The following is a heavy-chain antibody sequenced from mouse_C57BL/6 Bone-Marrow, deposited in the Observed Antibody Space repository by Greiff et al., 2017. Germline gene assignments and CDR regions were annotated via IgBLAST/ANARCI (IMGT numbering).Heavy chain of an antibody. CDR1: GYTFTDYY. Sequence: VKLVESGAELVRPGASVKLSCKASGYTFTDYYINWVQQRPGQGLEWIARIYPGSGNTYYNEKFTGKATLTAEKSSSTAYMQLRSLTSEDSAVYFCARERGYDRGYFEVWGTGTTVTVSS. J-gene: IGHJ1*03. V-gene: IGHV1-76*01. CDR2: IYPGSGNT. D-gene: IGHD2-14*01. CDR3: ARERGYDRGYFEV.